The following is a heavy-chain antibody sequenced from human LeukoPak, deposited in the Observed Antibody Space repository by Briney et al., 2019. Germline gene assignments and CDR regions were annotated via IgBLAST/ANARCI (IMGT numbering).Heavy chain of an antibody. CDR2: ISTSGGST. CDR1: EFTFGSYA. Sequence: GGSLRLSCAASEFTFGSYAMQRVRQAPEKGLEWVSGISTSGGSTWYSDSVKGRFTISRDNSKNTLYLQMNSLRDEDTAVYYCAKYVSAKGPPYALDVWGQGTTVTVSS. D-gene: IGHD2/OR15-2a*01. V-gene: IGHV3-23*01. J-gene: IGHJ6*02. CDR3: AKYVSAKGPPYALDV.